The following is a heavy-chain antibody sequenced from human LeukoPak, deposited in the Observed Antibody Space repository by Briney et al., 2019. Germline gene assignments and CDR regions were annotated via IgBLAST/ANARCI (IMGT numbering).Heavy chain of an antibody. J-gene: IGHJ4*02. CDR3: ATGEYGSGSSTLDY. CDR1: GFTFSSYA. V-gene: IGHV3-23*01. Sequence: GGSLRLSCAASGFTFSSYAMSWVRQAPGKGLEWVSAISGSGGSTYYADSVKGRFTISRDNSKNTLYLQMNSLRAEDTAVYYCATGEYGSGSSTLDYWGQGTLDTVSS. D-gene: IGHD3-10*01. CDR2: ISGSGGST.